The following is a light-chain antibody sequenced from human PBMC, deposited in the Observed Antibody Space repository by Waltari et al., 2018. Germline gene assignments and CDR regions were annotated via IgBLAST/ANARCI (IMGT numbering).Light chain of an antibody. V-gene: IGKV3-11*01. J-gene: IGKJ4*01. Sequence: EIVLTQSPGTLSLSPGDRATLSCRASQSVSSYLAWYQQKPGQAPRLLIYHASNRATGIPARFSGSGSGPDFTLTISSLEPEDFAVYYCLLRSSWPPLTFGGGTKVEIK. CDR3: LLRSSWPPLT. CDR1: QSVSSY. CDR2: HAS.